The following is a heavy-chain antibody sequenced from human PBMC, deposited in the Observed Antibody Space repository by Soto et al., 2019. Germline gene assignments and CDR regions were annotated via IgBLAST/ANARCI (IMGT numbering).Heavy chain of an antibody. CDR2: IIPIFDIT. V-gene: IGHV1-69*02. CDR1: GGPYSKYS. CDR3: ARSRLGDYYDSDGLDN. J-gene: IGHJ4*02. Sequence: QVQLVQSGTEVKKPGSSVTVSCKASGGPYSKYSISWVRQAPGQGLEWMGRIIPIFDITNYAQKFQGRVTITADQSTSTGYMDLSSLRSEDTAVYYCARSRLGDYYDSDGLDNWGQGTLVTVSS. D-gene: IGHD3-22*01.